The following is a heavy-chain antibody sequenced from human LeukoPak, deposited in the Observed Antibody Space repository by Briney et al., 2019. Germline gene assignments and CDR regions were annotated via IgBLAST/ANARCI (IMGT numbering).Heavy chain of an antibody. CDR2: IYYSGST. CDR3: ARLAGVYYDFWSGYGAQTSFDY. J-gene: IGHJ4*02. CDR1: GGSISSYY. Sequence: PSETLSLTCTVSGGSISSYYWSWIRQPPGKGLEWIGYIYYSGSTNYNPSLKSRVTISVDTSKNQFSLKLSSVTAADTAVYYCARLAGVYYDFWSGYGAQTSFDYWGQGTLVTVSS. V-gene: IGHV4-59*12. D-gene: IGHD3-3*01.